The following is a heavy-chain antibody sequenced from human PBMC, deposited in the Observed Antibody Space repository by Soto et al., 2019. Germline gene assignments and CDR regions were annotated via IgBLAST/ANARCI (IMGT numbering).Heavy chain of an antibody. CDR2: IWHDGGNK. D-gene: IGHD3-16*01. Sequence: GGSLRLSCAASGFTFSSYGMHWVRQAPGKGLEWVASIWHDGGNKFYAESVKGRFTISRDNSKNTLYLQMTSLSAEDTAMYYCARDGDVNTGFGKDYWGQGTLVTVSS. V-gene: IGHV3-33*01. CDR1: GFTFSSYG. J-gene: IGHJ4*02. CDR3: ARDGDVNTGFGKDY.